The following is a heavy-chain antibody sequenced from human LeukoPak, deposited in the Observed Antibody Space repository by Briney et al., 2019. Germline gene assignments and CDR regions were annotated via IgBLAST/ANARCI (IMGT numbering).Heavy chain of an antibody. CDR1: GYTFTSSW. CDR2: IYPGDSDT. Sequence: GESLNISCKGSGYTFTSSWIGWVRQMPGEGLEWMGIIYPGDSDTRYSPSFQGQVTISADKSISTAFLQWSSLKASDTAIYYCARPAYSGTYHQFDYWGQGTLVTVSS. V-gene: IGHV5-51*01. D-gene: IGHD1-26*01. J-gene: IGHJ4*02. CDR3: ARPAYSGTYHQFDY.